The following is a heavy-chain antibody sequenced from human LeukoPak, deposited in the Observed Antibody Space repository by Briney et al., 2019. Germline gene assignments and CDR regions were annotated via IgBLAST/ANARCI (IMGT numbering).Heavy chain of an antibody. J-gene: IGHJ4*02. CDR1: GFTVSSNY. D-gene: IGHD3-22*01. V-gene: IGHV3-66*01. Sequence: PGGSLRLSCAASGFTVSSNYMSWVRQAPGKGLEWVSVIYSGGSTYYADSVKGRFTISRDNSKNTLYLQMNSLRAEDTAVYCCAREEGSGYPSFDYWGQGTLVTVSS. CDR2: IYSGGST. CDR3: AREEGSGYPSFDY.